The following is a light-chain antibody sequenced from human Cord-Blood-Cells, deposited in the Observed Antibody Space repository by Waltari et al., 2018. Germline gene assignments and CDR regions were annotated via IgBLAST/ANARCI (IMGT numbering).Light chain of an antibody. Sequence: QSALTQPASVSGSPGQSITISCTGTSSDVGGYNYASWYQQHPGQAPKLMIYDVSSRPSGVSNRFSGSKSGNTASLTISGLQAEDEADYYCSSYTSSSTYVFGTGTKVTVL. CDR2: DVS. J-gene: IGLJ1*01. V-gene: IGLV2-14*01. CDR1: SSDVGGYNY. CDR3: SSYTSSSTYV.